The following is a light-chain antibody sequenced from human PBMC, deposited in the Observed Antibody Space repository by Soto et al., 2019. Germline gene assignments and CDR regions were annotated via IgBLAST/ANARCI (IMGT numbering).Light chain of an antibody. V-gene: IGLV2-14*02. J-gene: IGLJ1*01. CDR3: SSYTSRSTLYV. CDR1: SSDVGTYNL. CDR2: EVT. Sequence: QSALTQPASVAGSPGQSITISCTGTSSDVGTYNLVSWYQQHPGKAPKLMVYEVTNRPSGVSDRFSGSKSGNTASLTISGLQADDEGYYYCSSYTSRSTLYVFGTGTRAPS.